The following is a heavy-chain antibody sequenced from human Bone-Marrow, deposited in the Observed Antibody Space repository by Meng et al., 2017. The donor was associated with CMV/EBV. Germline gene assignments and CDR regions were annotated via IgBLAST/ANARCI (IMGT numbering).Heavy chain of an antibody. CDR2: INPNSGGT. D-gene: IGHD1-26*01. CDR3: AREAVGASDY. J-gene: IGHJ4*02. V-gene: IGHV1-2*02. CDR1: GYTFTYRY. Sequence: ASVKVSCKASGYTFTYRYLHWVRQAPGQALEWMGWINPNSGGTNYAQKFQGRVTMTRDTSISTAYMELSRLRSDDTAVYYCAREAVGASDYWGQGTLVTASS.